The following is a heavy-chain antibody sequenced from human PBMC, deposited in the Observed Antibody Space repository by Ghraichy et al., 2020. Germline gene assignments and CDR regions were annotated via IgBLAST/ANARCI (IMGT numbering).Heavy chain of an antibody. CDR2: IYYSGSA. CDR3: ARETKGGLLTNYYTAHDYMDV. V-gene: IGHV4-39*02. D-gene: IGHD3-9*01. Sequence: SETLSLTCTVSGGSITSGTFYWGWIRQPPGKGLEWIGTIYYSGSAYYNPSLQGRVRVSVDTSKNQFSLKLSSGTAADTAVYYCARETKGGLLTNYYTAHDYMDVGGKGTTVTGSS. J-gene: IGHJ6*03. CDR1: GGSITSGTFY.